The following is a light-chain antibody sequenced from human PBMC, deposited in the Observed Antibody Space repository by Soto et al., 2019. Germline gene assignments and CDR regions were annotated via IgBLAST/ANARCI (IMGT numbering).Light chain of an antibody. CDR3: AAWDDGLNGWA. J-gene: IGLJ3*02. V-gene: IGLV1-44*01. CDR2: TNF. CDR1: DSNIGSNT. Sequence: QSVLTQPPAASGTPGQRIDISCSGSDSNIGSNTVNWYQQLPGMAPKLLIYTNFQRPSGVPDRFSGSKSVTSASLAISGLQPEDEAYYYCAAWDDGLNGWALGGGTKLTVL.